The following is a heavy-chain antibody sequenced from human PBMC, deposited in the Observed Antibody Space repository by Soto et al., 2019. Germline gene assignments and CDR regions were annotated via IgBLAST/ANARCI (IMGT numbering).Heavy chain of an antibody. Sequence: SETLSLTCTVSGGSISSYYWSWIRQPPGKGLEWIGYIYYSGSTNYNPSLKSRVTISVDTSKNQFSLKLSSVTAADTAVYYCASQYSSGWFFLDYWGQGTLVTVSS. D-gene: IGHD6-19*01. CDR2: IYYSGST. J-gene: IGHJ4*02. CDR1: GGSISSYY. V-gene: IGHV4-59*08. CDR3: ASQYSSGWFFLDY.